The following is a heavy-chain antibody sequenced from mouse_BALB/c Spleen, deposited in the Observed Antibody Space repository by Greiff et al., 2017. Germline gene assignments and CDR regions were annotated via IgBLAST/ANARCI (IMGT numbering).Heavy chain of an antibody. D-gene: IGHD1-1*01. J-gene: IGHJ4*01. CDR3: AGDEEAGSSPRYAMAY. CDR1: GYTFTEYI. V-gene: IGHV1-62-2*01. Sequence: QVQLQQSGPGLVKPGASVKLSCKASGYTFTEYIIHWVKQRPGQGLEWIGWFYPGSGSIKYNEKFKDKATLTADKSSSTVYMELSRLTSEDSAVYFCAGDEEAGSSPRYAMAYWGQGTSVTVSA. CDR2: FYPGSGSI.